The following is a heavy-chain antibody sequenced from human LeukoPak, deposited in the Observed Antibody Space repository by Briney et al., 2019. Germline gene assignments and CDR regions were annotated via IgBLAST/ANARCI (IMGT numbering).Heavy chain of an antibody. CDR1: GYSFTSYW. CDR3: ARHALSSSWYRTVNWFDP. D-gene: IGHD6-13*01. CDR2: IYPGDSDT. V-gene: IGHV5-51*01. Sequence: GESLKISCKGSGYSFTSYWIGWVRQMPGKGLEWMGIIYPGDSDTRYSQSFQGQVTISADKSISTAYLQWSSLKASDTAMYYCARHALSSSWYRTVNWFDPWGQGTLVTVSS. J-gene: IGHJ5*02.